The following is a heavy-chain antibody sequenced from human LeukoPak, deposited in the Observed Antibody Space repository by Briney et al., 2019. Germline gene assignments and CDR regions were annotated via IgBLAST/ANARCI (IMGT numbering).Heavy chain of an antibody. Sequence: MASETLSLTCTVSGGSISSYYWSWIRQPPGKGLEWIGYIYYRGSTNYNPSLKSRVTISVDTSKNQFSLKLSSVTAADTAVYYCAREGPAAAGYFLHWGQGALVTVSS. J-gene: IGHJ1*01. CDR3: AREGPAAAGYFLH. CDR1: GGSISSYY. D-gene: IGHD2-2*01. CDR2: IYYRGST. V-gene: IGHV4-59*01.